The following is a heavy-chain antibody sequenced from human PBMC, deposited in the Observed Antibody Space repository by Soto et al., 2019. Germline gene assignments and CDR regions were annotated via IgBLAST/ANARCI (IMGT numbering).Heavy chain of an antibody. CDR2: IDPGDSSA. D-gene: IGHD2-2*01. V-gene: IGHV5-10-1*01. CDR1: GYTFFRFW. J-gene: IGHJ4*02. CDR3: ARRYCSRADCYSDS. Sequence: PGESLTASCHGSGYTFFRFWIGWVLQVPGKGREWVGRIDPGDSSATYSPTFQGHVTISADRSTRSAYLQWRSLRASDTAIYFCARRYCSRADCYSDSWGQGSLVTVSS.